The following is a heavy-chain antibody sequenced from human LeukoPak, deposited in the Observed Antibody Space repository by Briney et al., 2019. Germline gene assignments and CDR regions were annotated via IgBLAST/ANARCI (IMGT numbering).Heavy chain of an antibody. Sequence: ASVKVSCKASGYTFTSYGISWVRQAPGQGLEWMGWISAYNGNTNYAQKLQGRVTMTTDTSTSTAYTELRSLRSDDTAVYYCARDRGDSSGYYYNYWGQGTLVTVSS. CDR3: ARDRGDSSGYYYNY. CDR2: ISAYNGNT. J-gene: IGHJ4*02. D-gene: IGHD3-22*01. V-gene: IGHV1-18*01. CDR1: GYTFTSYG.